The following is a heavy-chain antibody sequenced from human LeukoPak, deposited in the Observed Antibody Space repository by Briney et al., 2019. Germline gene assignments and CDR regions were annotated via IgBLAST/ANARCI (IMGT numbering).Heavy chain of an antibody. CDR3: AGLEYPSCFQH. CDR2: IKQDGSEK. J-gene: IGHJ1*01. CDR1: EFTFKSYE. Sequence: GCSLTLSCAASEFTFKSYETNSARQSPAKALDWVANIKQDGSEKYYVDSVKGRFTISRDNAKNSLYLQMNSLRADDTAVYYCAGLEYPSCFQHWGQGTLVNVSS. D-gene: IGHD2-2*01. V-gene: IGHV3-7*05.